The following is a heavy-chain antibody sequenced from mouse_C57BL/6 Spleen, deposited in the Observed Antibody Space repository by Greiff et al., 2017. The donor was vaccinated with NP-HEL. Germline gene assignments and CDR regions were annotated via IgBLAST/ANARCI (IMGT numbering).Heavy chain of an antibody. D-gene: IGHD4-1*01. J-gene: IGHJ3*01. CDR1: GFSLTRYG. CDR2: IWRGGST. CDR3: AISGTGGAWFAY. V-gene: IGHV2-5*01. Sequence: VQLQESGPGLVQPSQSLSITCTVSGFSLTRYGVHWVRQSPGKGLEWLGVIWRGGSTDYNAAFMSRLSITKDNSKSQVFFKMNSLQADDTAIYYCAISGTGGAWFAYWGQGTLVTVSA.